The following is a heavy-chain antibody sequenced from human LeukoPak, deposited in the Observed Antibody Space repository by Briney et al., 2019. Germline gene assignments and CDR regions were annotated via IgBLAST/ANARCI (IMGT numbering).Heavy chain of an antibody. CDR1: GGSISSGGYY. Sequence: SGTLSLTCTVSGGSISSGGYYWSWIRQHPGKGLEWIGYIYYSGSTYYNPSLKSRVTISVDTSKNQFSLKLSSVTAADTAVYYCARSITGPYWYFDLWGRGTLVTVSS. CDR2: IYYSGST. CDR3: ARSITGPYWYFDL. D-gene: IGHD5-12*01. V-gene: IGHV4-31*03. J-gene: IGHJ2*01.